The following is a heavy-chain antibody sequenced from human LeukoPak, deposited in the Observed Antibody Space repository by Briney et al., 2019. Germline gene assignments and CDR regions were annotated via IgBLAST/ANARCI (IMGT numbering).Heavy chain of an antibody. D-gene: IGHD7-27*01. CDR2: IYYSGTT. Sequence: SETLSLTCTVSGDSSSTYYLSWIRQPPGKGLEWIGYIYYSGTTDYNPSLQSRVTISVDTSKNRFSLKLSSVTAADTAVYYCATLGRVPGPGRYFDYWGQGTLVTVSS. J-gene: IGHJ4*02. CDR3: ATLGRVPGPGRYFDY. CDR1: GDSSSTYY. V-gene: IGHV4-59*01.